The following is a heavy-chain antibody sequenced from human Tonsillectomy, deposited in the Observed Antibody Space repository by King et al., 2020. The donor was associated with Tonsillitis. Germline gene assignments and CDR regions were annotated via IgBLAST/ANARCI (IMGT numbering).Heavy chain of an antibody. D-gene: IGHD3-10*01. J-gene: IGHJ4*02. CDR3: AREFGAGDFDY. CDR1: GFTFSSYE. Sequence: VQLVESGGGLVQPGGSLRLSCAASGFTFSSYEMNWVRQAPGKGLEWVSYISSSGSTIYYADSVKGRFTISRDNAKNSLYLQMNSLRAEDTAVYYCAREFGAGDFDYWGQGTLVTVSS. CDR2: ISSSGSTI. V-gene: IGHV3-48*03.